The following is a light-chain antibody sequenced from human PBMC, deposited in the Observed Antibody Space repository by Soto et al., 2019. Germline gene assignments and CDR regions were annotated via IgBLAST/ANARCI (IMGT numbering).Light chain of an antibody. Sequence: QSVLTQPPSASGTPGQRVTISCSGGSSNIGSNTVNCYQQLPGTAPKLLIYSNNQRPSGVPDRFSGSKSGTSASLAISGLQSEDEADYYCTAWDDSLNGFYVFGTGTKVTVL. CDR3: TAWDDSLNGFYV. J-gene: IGLJ1*01. V-gene: IGLV1-44*01. CDR2: SNN. CDR1: SSNIGSNT.